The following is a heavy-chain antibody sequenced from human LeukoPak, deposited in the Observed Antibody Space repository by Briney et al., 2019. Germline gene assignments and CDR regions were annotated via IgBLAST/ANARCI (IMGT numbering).Heavy chain of an antibody. CDR3: AKWGDYDVLTGYYDSDY. Sequence: PGGSLRLSCAASGFTFSNYAMSWVRQAPGKGLEWVSAVSGRDTSTYYTDSVKGRFTISRDNSKNTLYLQMNSLSAADTAIYYCAKWGDYDVLTGYYDSDYWGQGTLVTVSS. J-gene: IGHJ4*02. CDR1: GFTFSNYA. D-gene: IGHD3-9*01. V-gene: IGHV3-23*01. CDR2: VSGRDTST.